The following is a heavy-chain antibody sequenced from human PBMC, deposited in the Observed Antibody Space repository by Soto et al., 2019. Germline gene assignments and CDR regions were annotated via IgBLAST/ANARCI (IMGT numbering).Heavy chain of an antibody. V-gene: IGHV3-30-3*01. D-gene: IGHD3-10*01. J-gene: IGHJ3*02. CDR3: ARDTYPGLRGDSFDI. CDR1: GFTFSSYA. Sequence: QVQLVESGGGVVQPGRSLRLSCAASGFTFSSYAMHWVRQAPGKGLEWVAVISYDGSNKYYADSVKGRFTISRDNSKNTLYLQMNSLGAEETAVYYCARDTYPGLRGDSFDIWGQGKMVTGSS. CDR2: ISYDGSNK.